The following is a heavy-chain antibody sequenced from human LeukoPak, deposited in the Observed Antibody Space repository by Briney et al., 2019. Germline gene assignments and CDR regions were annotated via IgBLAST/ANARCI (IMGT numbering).Heavy chain of an antibody. D-gene: IGHD2-8*02. CDR2: MNPNSGNT. V-gene: IGHV1-8*01. Sequence: ASVKVSCKASGYTFTSYDINWVRQATGQGLEWMGWMNPNSGNTGHAQKFQGRVTMTRNTSISTAYMELSSLRSEDTAVYYCARGRPRRYCTGGVCYFAFDIWGQGTMVTVSS. CDR3: ARGRPRRYCTGGVCYFAFDI. CDR1: GYTFTSYD. J-gene: IGHJ3*02.